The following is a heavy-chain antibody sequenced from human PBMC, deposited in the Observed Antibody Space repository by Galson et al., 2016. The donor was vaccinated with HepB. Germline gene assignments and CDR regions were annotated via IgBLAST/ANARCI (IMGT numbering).Heavy chain of an antibody. CDR2: ISGSGGSA. CDR3: AKSSSGWLGEPNDSFDI. J-gene: IGHJ3*02. Sequence: SLRLSCAAPRFIFSSFAMHWVRQAPGKGLEWVSTISGSGGSAYYADSVKGRFTISRDNSKNTLYLQMSSLRAEDTAIYYCAKSSSGWLGEPNDSFDIWGQGTMVTVSS. CDR1: RFIFSSFA. D-gene: IGHD6-19*01. V-gene: IGHV3-23*01.